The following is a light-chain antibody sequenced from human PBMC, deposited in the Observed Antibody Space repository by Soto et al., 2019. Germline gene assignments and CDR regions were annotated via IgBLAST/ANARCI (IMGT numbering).Light chain of an antibody. J-gene: IGLJ2*01. CDR1: SGHSSYA. V-gene: IGLV4-69*01. CDR3: QTYGTGIRV. Sequence: QPVLTQSPSASASLGASVKLTCTLSSGHSSYAIAWLQQQPEKGPRYLMKLNSDGSHNKGDGIPDRFSGSSSGAERYLTISSLQSEDEADYYRQTYGTGIRVFGGGTKLTVL. CDR2: LNSDGSH.